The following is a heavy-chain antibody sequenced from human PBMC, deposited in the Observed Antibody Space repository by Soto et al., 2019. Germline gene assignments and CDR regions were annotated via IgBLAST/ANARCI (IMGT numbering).Heavy chain of an antibody. CDR3: AHEAGNKYGSSFFDY. CDR1: GSSLDTSGVG. CDR2: IYWNDDK. Sequence: SGPTLVNPTPTLTLTCTFSGSSLDTSGVGVGWIRQPPGKALEWLALIYWNDDKRYSPSLNNRLTITKDTSKNQVVLKMTNMDPVDTATYYCAHEAGNKYGSSFFDYWGQGTLVTVSS. J-gene: IGHJ4*02. V-gene: IGHV2-5*01. D-gene: IGHD5-18*01.